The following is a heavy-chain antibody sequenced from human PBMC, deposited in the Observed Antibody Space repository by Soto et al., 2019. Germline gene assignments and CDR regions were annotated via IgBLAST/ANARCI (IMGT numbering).Heavy chain of an antibody. D-gene: IGHD3-9*01. CDR3: ARLEGLATISYYFDF. CDR1: GTSVSSGSFY. J-gene: IGHJ4*02. V-gene: IGHV4-61*01. CDR2: IYHTGNT. Sequence: SETLSLTCDVSGTSVSSGSFYFHWIRQAPGKGLEWIGYIYHTGNTNYSPSLRSRATISSDTSRSQFSLKLNSVTAADSAVYFCARLEGLATISYYFDFWGPGALVTVSS.